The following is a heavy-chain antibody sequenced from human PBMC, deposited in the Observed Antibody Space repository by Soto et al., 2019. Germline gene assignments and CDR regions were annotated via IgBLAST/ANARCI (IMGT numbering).Heavy chain of an antibody. V-gene: IGHV3-13*04. CDR1: GFTFSSYD. CDR3: AKGGPDCARTTCYLLVAFDI. Sequence: PGGSLRLSCAASGFTFSSYDMHWVRQPTGKGLEWVSAIGTAGDTYYPDSVKGRFTIFRDNSKNTLYLQMNSLRTEDTAVYYCAKGGPDCARTTCYLLVAFDIWGQGTMVTVSS. J-gene: IGHJ3*02. D-gene: IGHD2-2*01. CDR2: IGTAGDT.